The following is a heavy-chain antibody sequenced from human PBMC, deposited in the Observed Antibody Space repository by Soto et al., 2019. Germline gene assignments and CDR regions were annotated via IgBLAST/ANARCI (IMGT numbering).Heavy chain of an antibody. CDR1: GGTFSSYA. J-gene: IGHJ3*02. D-gene: IGHD3-10*01. V-gene: IGHV1-69*01. CDR3: ARDHPTYYYGSGSQGDAFDI. CDR2: IIPIFGTA. Sequence: QVQLVQSGAEVQKPGSSVKVSCKASGGTFSSYAISWVRQAPGQGLEWMGGIIPIFGTANYAQKFQGRVTITADESTSTAYMELSSLRSEDTAVYYCARDHPTYYYGSGSQGDAFDIWGQGTMVTVSS.